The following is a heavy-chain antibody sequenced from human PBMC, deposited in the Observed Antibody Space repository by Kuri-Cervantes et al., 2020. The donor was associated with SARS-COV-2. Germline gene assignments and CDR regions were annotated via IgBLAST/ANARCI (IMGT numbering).Heavy chain of an antibody. CDR2: IYQAGST. Sequence: SQTLSLTCAVSGYSISSGGYSWSWIRQPPGRCLEWIGSIYQAGSTFYNPSLKSRVSISLDRSKNQYSLNLSSVTAADTAVYYCVAAILGVDTGYFQHWGQGTLVTVSS. J-gene: IGHJ1*01. D-gene: IGHD3-3*01. V-gene: IGHV4-30-2*01. CDR3: VAAILGVDTGYFQH. CDR1: GYSISSGGYS.